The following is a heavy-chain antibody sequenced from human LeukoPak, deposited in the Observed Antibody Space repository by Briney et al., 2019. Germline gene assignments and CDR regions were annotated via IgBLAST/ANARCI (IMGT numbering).Heavy chain of an antibody. V-gene: IGHV4-59*12. CDR3: ARGVYYYYGMDV. Sequence: RPSETLSLTCTVSGGVIRTYYWSWIRQPPGKGLEYIGYIYYTGSTTYNPSLESRVTMSVDTSKNQFSLKLSSVTAADTAVYYCARGVYYYYGMDVWGQGTTVTVSS. J-gene: IGHJ6*02. CDR1: GGVIRTYY. CDR2: IYYTGST.